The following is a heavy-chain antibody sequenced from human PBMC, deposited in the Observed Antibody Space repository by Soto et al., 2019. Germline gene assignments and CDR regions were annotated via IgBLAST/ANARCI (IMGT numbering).Heavy chain of an antibody. Sequence: QVQLQESGPGLVKPSQTLSLTCTVSGGSISSGGYYWYWIRQHSGKGLAWIGFTYYSGTTYYNPSLTSRVTISVDTSKNQFSLKLRSVTAADTAVYYCASRDVDTTMVGRDYWGQGTLVTVSS. D-gene: IGHD5-18*01. CDR3: ASRDVDTTMVGRDY. J-gene: IGHJ4*02. CDR2: TYYSGTT. CDR1: GGSISSGGYY. V-gene: IGHV4-31*03.